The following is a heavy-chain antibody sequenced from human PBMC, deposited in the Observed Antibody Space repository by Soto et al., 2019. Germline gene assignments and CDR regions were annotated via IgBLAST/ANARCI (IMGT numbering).Heavy chain of an antibody. J-gene: IGHJ4*02. D-gene: IGHD2-15*01. V-gene: IGHV1-58*02. CDR3: AADSRYCSGGNCEDY. CDR1: GFTFTSSA. CDR2: IVVGSGHT. Sequence: QMQLVQSGPEVKKPGTSVKVSCKASGFTFTSSAMQWVRQARGQRLEWIGWIVVGSGHTNYAKKFQERVTITRDMSTSTAYMERSRLRSEDTAVYYCAADSRYCSGGNCEDYWGQGTLVTVSS.